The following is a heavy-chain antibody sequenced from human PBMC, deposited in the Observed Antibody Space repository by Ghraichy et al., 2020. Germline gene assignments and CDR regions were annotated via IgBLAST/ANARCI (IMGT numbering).Heavy chain of an antibody. Sequence: GGSLRLSCAASGFTFSSYGMHWVRQAPGKGLEWVAVISYDGSNKYYADSVKGRFTISRDNSKNTLYLQMNSLRAEDTAVYYCAKGGGFSYYYGMDVWGQGTTVTVSS. CDR2: ISYDGSNK. J-gene: IGHJ6*02. CDR3: AKGGGFSYYYGMDV. V-gene: IGHV3-30*18. D-gene: IGHD3-16*01. CDR1: GFTFSSYG.